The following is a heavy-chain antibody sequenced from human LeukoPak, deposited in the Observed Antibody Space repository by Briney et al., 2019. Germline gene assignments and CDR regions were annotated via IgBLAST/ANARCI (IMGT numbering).Heavy chain of an antibody. CDR3: ARGDGSSSGLYFDS. J-gene: IGHJ4*02. CDR1: GFTFTTYW. D-gene: IGHD6-6*01. CDR2: IRQDGITK. Sequence: PGGSLRLSCATSGFTFTTYWMSWVRQAPGKGLEWVANIRQDGITKYYVDSVKGRFTVSRDNGIYSLSLQMNSLRAEDTAVYYCARGDGSSSGLYFDSWGRGTLVTVSS. V-gene: IGHV3-7*01.